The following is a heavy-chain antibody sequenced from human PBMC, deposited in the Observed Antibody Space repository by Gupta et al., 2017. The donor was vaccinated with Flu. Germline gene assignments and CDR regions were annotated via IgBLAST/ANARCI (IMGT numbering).Heavy chain of an antibody. CDR2: IIPIFGTA. CDR1: GGTFSSYA. Sequence: QVQLVQSGAEVKKPGSSVTVSCKASGGTFSSYAISWVRQAPGQGLEWMGGIIPIFGTANYAQKFQGRVTITADESTSTAYMELSSLRSEDTAVYYCARVASPTNYYDSSGYYNYWGQGTLVTVSS. CDR3: ARVASPTNYYDSSGYYNY. D-gene: IGHD3-22*01. J-gene: IGHJ4*02. V-gene: IGHV1-69*01.